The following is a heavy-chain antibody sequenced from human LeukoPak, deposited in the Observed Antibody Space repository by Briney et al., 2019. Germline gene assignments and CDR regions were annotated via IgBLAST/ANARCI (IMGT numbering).Heavy chain of an antibody. CDR3: ARDIADSSGWNFDY. D-gene: IGHD6-19*01. V-gene: IGHV3-30-3*01. CDR2: ISYDGSNK. CDR1: GFTFSSYA. J-gene: IGHJ4*02. Sequence: GGSLRLSCATSGFTFSSYAMHWVRQAPGKGLEGVAVISYDGSNKYYADSVKGRFTISRDNSKNTLYLQMNSLRAEDTAVYYCARDIADSSGWNFDYWGQGTLVTVSS.